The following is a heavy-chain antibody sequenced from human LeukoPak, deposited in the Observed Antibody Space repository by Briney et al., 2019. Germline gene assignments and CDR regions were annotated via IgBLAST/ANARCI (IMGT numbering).Heavy chain of an antibody. D-gene: IGHD3-10*01. V-gene: IGHV4-39*01. Sequence: PSETLSLTCTVSGGSISSSSHYWGWIRQPPGKGLEWIGSIYYSGSTYYNPSLKSRVTISVDTSKNQFSLKLSSVTAADTAVYYCARGRGKQPGDGMDVWGQGTTVTVSS. CDR3: ARGRGKQPGDGMDV. CDR1: GGSISSSSHY. CDR2: IYYSGST. J-gene: IGHJ6*02.